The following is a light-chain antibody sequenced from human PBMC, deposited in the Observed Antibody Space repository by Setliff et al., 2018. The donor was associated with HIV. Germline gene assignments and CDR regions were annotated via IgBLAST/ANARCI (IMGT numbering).Light chain of an antibody. V-gene: IGLV1-44*01. J-gene: IGLJ1*01. Sequence: QSVLTQPPSPSGTPGQRVTISCSGSSSNIGSNTVNWYQQLPGTAPKLLIYRNNQRPSGVPDRFSGSKSGTSASLAISGLQSEDEADYYCAAWDDSLNGYVFGTGTKVTVL. CDR3: AAWDDSLNGYV. CDR1: SSNIGSNT. CDR2: RNN.